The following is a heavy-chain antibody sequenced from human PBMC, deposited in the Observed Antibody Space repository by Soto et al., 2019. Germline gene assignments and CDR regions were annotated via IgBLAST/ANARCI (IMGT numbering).Heavy chain of an antibody. CDR1: GYTFSGFY. CDR3: ASAAVTGTAGLDF. J-gene: IGHJ4*02. CDR2: INPNSGGT. Sequence: ASVLVSGKASGYTFSGFYMHWVRQAPGQGLEWMGWINPNSGGTKSAEKFQGRVTMTRDTSISTAYMELSRLTSDDTAVYYCASAAVTGTAGLDFWGQGPQVTVSS. V-gene: IGHV1-2*02. D-gene: IGHD6-19*01.